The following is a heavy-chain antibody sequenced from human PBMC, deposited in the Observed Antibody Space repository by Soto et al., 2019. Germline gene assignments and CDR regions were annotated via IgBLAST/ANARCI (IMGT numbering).Heavy chain of an antibody. CDR2: IIPIFGTA. Sequence: RASVKVSCKASGGTFSSYAIRWVRQAPGQGLEWMGGIIPIFGTANYAQKFQGRVTITADKSTSTAYMELSSLRSEDTAVYYCASRYYYDSSGYYSYFDYWGQGTLVTVSS. D-gene: IGHD3-22*01. CDR1: GGTFSSYA. V-gene: IGHV1-69*06. J-gene: IGHJ4*02. CDR3: ASRYYYDSSGYYSYFDY.